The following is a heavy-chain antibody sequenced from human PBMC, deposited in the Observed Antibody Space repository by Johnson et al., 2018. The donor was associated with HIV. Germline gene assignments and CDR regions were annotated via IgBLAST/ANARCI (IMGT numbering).Heavy chain of an antibody. Sequence: VQLVESGGGLVQPGGSLRLSCAASGFTVSSNYMSWVRQAPGKGLEWVSVMYSGGSKYYADSVKGRFTISRDNNKNTLYLQMNSLRAEDTAVYYCARDLSDYGRIDAFDIWGQGTMVTVSS. CDR2: MYSGGSK. CDR1: GFTVSSNY. J-gene: IGHJ3*02. CDR3: ARDLSDYGRIDAFDI. D-gene: IGHD4-17*01. V-gene: IGHV3-66*01.